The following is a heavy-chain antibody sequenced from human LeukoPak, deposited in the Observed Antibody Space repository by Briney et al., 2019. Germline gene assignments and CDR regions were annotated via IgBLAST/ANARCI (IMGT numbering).Heavy chain of an antibody. J-gene: IGHJ4*02. CDR3: TRSMAGYCSGGSCWLDY. V-gene: IGHV3-49*04. CDR2: IRSKAYGGTT. D-gene: IGHD2-15*01. CDR1: GFTFGDYA. Sequence: GGSLRLSCTASGFTFGDYAMSWVRQAPGKGLEWVGFIRSKAYGGTTEYAASVKGRFTISRDDSKSIAYLQMNSLKTEDTAVYYCTRSMAGYCSGGSCWLDYWGQGTLVTVSS.